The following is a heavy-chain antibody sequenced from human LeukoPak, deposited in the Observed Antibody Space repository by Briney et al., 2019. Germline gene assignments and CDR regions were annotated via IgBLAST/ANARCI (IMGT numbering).Heavy chain of an antibody. V-gene: IGHV4-39*01. CDR2: IYYSGST. CDR1: GGSIGSSSYY. Sequence: TPSETLSLTCTVSGGSIGSSSYYWGWIRQPPGKGLEWIGSIYYSGSTYYNPSLKSRVTISVDTSKNQFSLKLSSVTAADTAVYYCARILAAGTGYWGQGTLVTVSS. CDR3: ARILAAGTGY. J-gene: IGHJ4*02. D-gene: IGHD6-13*01.